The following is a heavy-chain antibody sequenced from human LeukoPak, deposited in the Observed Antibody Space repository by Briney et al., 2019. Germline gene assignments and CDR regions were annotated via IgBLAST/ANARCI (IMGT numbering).Heavy chain of an antibody. CDR3: ARAPPIVVVPAAIYRFDP. CDR1: GGTFSGYA. J-gene: IGHJ5*02. D-gene: IGHD2-2*01. Sequence: GSSVKVSCKASGGTFSGYAITWVRQAPGEGLEWVGGIIPVFDTANYAQKFQGRVTMTTDTSTSTAYMELRSLRSDDTAVYYCARAPPIVVVPAAIYRFDPWGQGTLVTVSS. V-gene: IGHV1-69*05. CDR2: IIPVFDTA.